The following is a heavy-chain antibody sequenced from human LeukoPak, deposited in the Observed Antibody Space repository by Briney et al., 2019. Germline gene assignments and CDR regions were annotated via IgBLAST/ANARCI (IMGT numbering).Heavy chain of an antibody. D-gene: IGHD4-17*01. J-gene: IGHJ4*02. CDR1: GGTFSSYA. CDR3: ARDEDYGDYGVFDY. Sequence: ASVKVSCKASGGTFSSYAISWVRQAPGQGLEWMGGIIPIFGTANYAQKFQGRVTITADESTSTAYMELNSLRAEDTAVYYCARDEDYGDYGVFDYWGQGTLVTVSS. V-gene: IGHV1-69*13. CDR2: IIPIFGTA.